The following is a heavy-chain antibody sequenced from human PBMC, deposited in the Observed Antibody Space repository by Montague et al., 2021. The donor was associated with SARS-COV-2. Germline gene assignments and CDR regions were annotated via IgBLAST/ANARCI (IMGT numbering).Heavy chain of an antibody. CDR3: ARDDIVLQGVTKGMDV. D-gene: IGHD3-10*01. V-gene: IGHV4-39*07. Sequence: SETLSLTCTVSGGSISSSNYYWGWIRQPPGKGLEWIGNMYYSGSTYYNPSLKIRVTISIDTSKNQFSLKLGSVTAADTALYDCARDDIVLQGVTKGMDVWGQGTTVTVSS. J-gene: IGHJ6*02. CDR1: GGSISSSNYY. CDR2: MYYSGST.